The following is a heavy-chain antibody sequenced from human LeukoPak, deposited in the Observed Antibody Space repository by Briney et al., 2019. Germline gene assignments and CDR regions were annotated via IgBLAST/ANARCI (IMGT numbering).Heavy chain of an antibody. CDR3: AELGITMIGGV. D-gene: IGHD3-10*02. J-gene: IGHJ6*04. CDR2: ISSSGSII. Sequence: PGGSLRLSCAAFGFTLSDNYMSWIRQAPGKGLEWISHISSSGSIIYADSVKGRFTISRDNAKNTLYLQMNSLRAEDTAVYYCAELGITMIGGVWGKGTTVTISS. V-gene: IGHV3-11*04. CDR1: GFTLSDNY.